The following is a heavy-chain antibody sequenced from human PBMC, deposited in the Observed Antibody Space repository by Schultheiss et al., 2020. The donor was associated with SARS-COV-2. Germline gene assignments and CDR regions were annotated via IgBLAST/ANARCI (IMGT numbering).Heavy chain of an antibody. CDR3: ARDQADYYDSSGYAGY. CDR2: IWYDGSNK. CDR1: GFTFSSYG. Sequence: GESLKISCAASGFTFSSYGMHWVRQAPGKGLEWVAVIWYDGSNKYYADSVKGRFTISRDNSKNTLYLQMNSLRAEDTAVYYCARDQADYYDSSGYAGYWGQGTLVTVSS. D-gene: IGHD3-22*01. V-gene: IGHV3-30*19. J-gene: IGHJ4*02.